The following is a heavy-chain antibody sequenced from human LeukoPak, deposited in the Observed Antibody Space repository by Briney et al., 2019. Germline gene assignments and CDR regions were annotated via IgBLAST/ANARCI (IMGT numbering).Heavy chain of an antibody. V-gene: IGHV4-4*07. CDR2: FYISGST. Sequence: PSETLSLTCTVSGASITGYWWSWIRQSAGKGLEWIGRFYISGSTNYNPSLKSRVTMSVDTSTNHFSLKLNSVTAADTAVYYCARDYNYYNSGSYYDCWGQGTLVTVSS. D-gene: IGHD3-10*01. CDR1: GASITGYW. CDR3: ARDYNYYNSGSYYDC. J-gene: IGHJ4*02.